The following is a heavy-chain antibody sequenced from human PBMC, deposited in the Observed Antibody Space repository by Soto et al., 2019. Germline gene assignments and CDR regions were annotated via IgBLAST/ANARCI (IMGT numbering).Heavy chain of an antibody. V-gene: IGHV3-53*01. CDR1: GITVSSYY. J-gene: IGHJ4*02. CDR3: ARIPYDNSGTIFDY. CDR2: IYAGTIT. D-gene: IGHD3-22*01. Sequence: EVQLVESGGGLIQPGGSLRLSCAVSGITVSSYYMSWVRQAAGKGLEWVSVIYAGTITYYADSVKGRVTIYRDKSKNTLNLEMNSLRVEDTAVYYCARIPYDNSGTIFDYWGQGTLVTVSS.